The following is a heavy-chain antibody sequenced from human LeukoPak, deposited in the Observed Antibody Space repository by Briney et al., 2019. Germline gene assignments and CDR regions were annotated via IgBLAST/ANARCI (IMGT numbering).Heavy chain of an antibody. V-gene: IGHV1-18*01. J-gene: IGHJ4*02. CDR1: GYTFTSYD. CDR2: ISTYNGNT. CDR3: ARGGYSDYEPTFDY. Sequence: ASVKVSCKASGYTFTSYDISWVRQAPGQGLEWMGWISTYNGNTNYAQKLQGRVTMTTDTITTTAYMELRSLRSEDTAVYYCARGGYSDYEPTFDYWGQGTLVTVSS. D-gene: IGHD5-12*01.